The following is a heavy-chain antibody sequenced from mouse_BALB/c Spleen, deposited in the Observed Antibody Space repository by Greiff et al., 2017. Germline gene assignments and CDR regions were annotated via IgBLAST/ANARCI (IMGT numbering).Heavy chain of an antibody. J-gene: IGHJ2*01. CDR2: ISSGGSYT. CDR1: GFTFSSYA. V-gene: IGHV5-9-3*01. D-gene: IGHD2-3*01. Sequence: EVQLVESGGGLVKPGGSLKLSCAASGFTFSSYAMSWVRQTPEKRLEWVATISSGGSYTYYPDSVKGRFTISRDNAKNTLYLQMSSLRSEDTAMYYCARLDDGYYYFDYWGQGTTLTVSS. CDR3: ARLDDGYYYFDY.